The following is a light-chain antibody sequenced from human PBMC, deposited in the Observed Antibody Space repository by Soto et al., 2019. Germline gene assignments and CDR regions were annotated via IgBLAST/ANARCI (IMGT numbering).Light chain of an antibody. V-gene: IGKV3-20*01. J-gene: IGKJ1*01. CDR2: GAS. Sequence: EIVLTQSPGTLSLSPGERATLSCRASQSVSSSYLAWYQQKPGQAPRPLIYGASSRAIGIPDRXSGSGSGXXXXXXXXXLEPEDFAVYYCQQYGSSPWTFGQGTKVEIK. CDR1: QSVSSSY. CDR3: QQYGSSPWT.